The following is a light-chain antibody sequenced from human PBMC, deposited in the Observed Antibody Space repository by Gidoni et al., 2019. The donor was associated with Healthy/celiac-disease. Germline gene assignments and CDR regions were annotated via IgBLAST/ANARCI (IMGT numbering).Light chain of an antibody. V-gene: IGKV3-11*01. CDR1: QSVSSY. J-gene: IGKJ5*01. Sequence: EIVLTQSPATLSLSPGERATLSCRASQSVSSYLAGYQQKPGQAPRLLIYDASNRATGIPARFSGSGSGTDFTLTSSSLEPEDFAVYYCQQRSNWRITFGQGTRLEIK. CDR3: QQRSNWRIT. CDR2: DAS.